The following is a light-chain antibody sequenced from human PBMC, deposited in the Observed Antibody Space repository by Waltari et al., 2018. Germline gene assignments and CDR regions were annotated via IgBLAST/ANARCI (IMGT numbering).Light chain of an antibody. CDR1: QDVNDY. J-gene: IGKJ4*01. V-gene: IGKV3-11*01. Sequence: IVLTQSPATLSLSPGQRAALSCRASQDVNDYLAWYQQKPGQPPRLLIYDASKRATGIPARFSGSGSGTDFTLTISTLEPEDFGVYYCQQRYAFGGGTKVEI. CDR3: QQRYA. CDR2: DAS.